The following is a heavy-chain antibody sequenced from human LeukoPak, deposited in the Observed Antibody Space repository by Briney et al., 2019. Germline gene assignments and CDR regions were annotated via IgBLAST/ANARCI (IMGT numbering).Heavy chain of an antibody. V-gene: IGHV3-20*04. CDR1: GFTFDDYA. D-gene: IGHD3-3*01. CDR3: ARVKGSGYRNSIDY. CDR2: INWNGGST. J-gene: IGHJ4*02. Sequence: GGSLRLSCAASGFTFDDYAMNWVRHAPGKGLEWVSGINWNGGSTYYRDSVKGRFTISRDNAKNSLYLQMNSLRAEDTALYYCARVKGSGYRNSIDYWGQGTRVTVSS.